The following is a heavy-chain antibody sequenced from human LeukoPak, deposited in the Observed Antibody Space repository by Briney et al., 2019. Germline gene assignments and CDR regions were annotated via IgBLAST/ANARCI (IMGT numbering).Heavy chain of an antibody. CDR3: ARDGIAVAGYFDL. D-gene: IGHD6-19*01. CDR1: GYTFTSYY. CDR2: INPSGGST. Sequence: ASVKVSCKASGYTFTSYYMHWVRQAPRQGLEWMGIINPSGGSTSYAQKFQGKVTMTSDTSTSTVYMELSSLRSEDTAVYYCARDGIAVAGYFDLWGRGTLVTVSS. V-gene: IGHV1-46*01. J-gene: IGHJ2*01.